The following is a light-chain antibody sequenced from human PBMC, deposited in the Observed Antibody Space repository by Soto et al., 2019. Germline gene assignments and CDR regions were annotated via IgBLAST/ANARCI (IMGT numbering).Light chain of an antibody. CDR3: QQSYSALLT. Sequence: DIQMTQSPSSLSASVGDRVTITCRASQSISNYLNWYQQKPGKAPKLLIFAASSLQSGVPSRFSGSGSGTDFTLTISSLQPEDCATYYCQQSYSALLTFGGGTKVEIK. CDR1: QSISNY. CDR2: AAS. V-gene: IGKV1-39*01. J-gene: IGKJ4*01.